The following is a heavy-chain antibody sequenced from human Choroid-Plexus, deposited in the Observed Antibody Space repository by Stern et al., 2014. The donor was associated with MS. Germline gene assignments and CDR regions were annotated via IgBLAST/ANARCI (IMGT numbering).Heavy chain of an antibody. Sequence: VQLVESGGGVVQPGRPLRLSCVASGFTFGSCAMHWVRQAPGKGLEWVAGVSYDGSKKYYAVSVKGRFTISRDNSQNTLDMQMSSLRPEDTAVYYCAKDRQYLTYFFDHWGQGSLVTVSS. D-gene: IGHD2/OR15-2a*01. J-gene: IGHJ5*02. CDR2: VSYDGSKK. V-gene: IGHV3-30*18. CDR3: AKDRQYLTYFFDH. CDR1: GFTFGSCA.